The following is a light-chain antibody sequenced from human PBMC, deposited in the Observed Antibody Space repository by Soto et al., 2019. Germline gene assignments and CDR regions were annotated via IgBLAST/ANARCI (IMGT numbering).Light chain of an antibody. CDR1: GSDVGGYNY. V-gene: IGLV2-14*01. Sequence: QSVLTQPASVSGSPGQSITISCTGTGSDVGGYNYVSWYQQHPGKAPKLMIYDVINRPSGVSNRFSGSKSGNTASLTISGLQAEDEADYYCSSYTSGSTRVFGTGTKVTVL. CDR3: SSYTSGSTRV. J-gene: IGLJ1*01. CDR2: DVI.